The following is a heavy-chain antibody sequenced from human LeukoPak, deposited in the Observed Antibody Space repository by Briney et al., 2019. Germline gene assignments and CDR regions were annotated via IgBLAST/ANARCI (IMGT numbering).Heavy chain of an antibody. CDR3: ARDRIAAAGDY. J-gene: IGHJ4*02. Sequence: QPGGSLRLSCAASGFTFSSYAMHWVRQAPGKGLEWVAVISYDGSNKYYADSVKGRFTISRDNSKNTLYLQMNSLRAEDTAVYYCARDRIAAAGDYWGQGTLVTVSS. CDR1: GFTFSSYA. D-gene: IGHD6-13*01. V-gene: IGHV3-30*04. CDR2: ISYDGSNK.